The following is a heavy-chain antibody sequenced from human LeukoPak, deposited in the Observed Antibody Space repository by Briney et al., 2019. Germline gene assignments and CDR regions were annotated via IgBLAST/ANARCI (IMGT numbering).Heavy chain of an antibody. CDR3: ATISGSYRDY. CDR2: IYYNGST. V-gene: IGHV4-39*07. Sequence: SETLSLTCTVSGGSISSSSYYWGWIRQPPGKGLEWIGSIYYNGSTYYNPSLKSRVTISVDTSKNQFSLKLSSVTAADTAVYYCATISGSYRDYWGQGTLVTVSS. J-gene: IGHJ4*02. D-gene: IGHD1-26*01. CDR1: GGSISSSSYY.